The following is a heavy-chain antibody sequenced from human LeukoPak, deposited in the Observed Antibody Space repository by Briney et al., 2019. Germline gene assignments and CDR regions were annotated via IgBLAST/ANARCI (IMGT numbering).Heavy chain of an antibody. CDR2: ISSGGRV. D-gene: IGHD2-2*01. CDR1: GGSISSSNYL. Sequence: PSETLSLTCTVSGGSISSSNYLWGWIRQPPGKGLEWIGSISSGGRVYYNSSLKSRVTISVDTSKNQFSLKLTSVTAADTAVYYCALRPAAKPGWFDLWGQGTLVIVSS. J-gene: IGHJ5*02. CDR3: ALRPAAKPGWFDL. V-gene: IGHV4-39*01.